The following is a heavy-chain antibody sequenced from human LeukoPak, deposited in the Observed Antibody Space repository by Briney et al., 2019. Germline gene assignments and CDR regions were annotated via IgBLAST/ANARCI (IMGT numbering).Heavy chain of an antibody. CDR1: GFTFSSYC. CDR3: ARSSRELGGYAPWELMPPFDY. V-gene: IGHV3-7*01. CDR2: ISQGGTAK. Sequence: GGSLRLSCAASGFTFSSYCMTWVRQAPGKGLEWVSDISQGGTAKYYVDSAKGRFTISRDNSKNSLYLQLDSLRAEDTAVYYCARSSRELGGYAPWELMPPFDYWGQGTLVTVSS. D-gene: IGHD1-7*01. J-gene: IGHJ4*02.